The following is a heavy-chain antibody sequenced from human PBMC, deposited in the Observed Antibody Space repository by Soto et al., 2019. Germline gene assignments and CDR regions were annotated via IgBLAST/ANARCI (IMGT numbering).Heavy chain of an antibody. CDR2: IYYSGST. Sequence: SETLSLTCTVSGGSISSYYWSWIRQPPGKGLEWIGYIYYSGSTNYNPSLKSRVTISVDTSKNQFSLKLSSVTAADTAVYYCARRSSNYGGYYYYYYMDVWGKGTTVTVSS. V-gene: IGHV4-59*08. J-gene: IGHJ6*03. CDR1: GGSISSYY. D-gene: IGHD4-4*01. CDR3: ARRSSNYGGYYYYYYMDV.